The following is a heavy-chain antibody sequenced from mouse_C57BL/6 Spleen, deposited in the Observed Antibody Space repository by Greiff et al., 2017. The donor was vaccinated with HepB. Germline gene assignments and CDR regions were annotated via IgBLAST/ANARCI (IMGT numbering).Heavy chain of an antibody. CDR2: IDPSDSET. Sequence: VQLQQSGAELVRPGSSVKLSCKASGYTFTSYWMHWVKQRPIQGLEWISNIDPSDSETHYNQKFKDKATLTVDKSSSTAYMQLSSLTSEDSAVYYCARDPHYYGSSYDYYAMDYWGQGTSVTVSS. J-gene: IGHJ4*01. D-gene: IGHD1-1*01. CDR1: GYTFTSYW. CDR3: ARDPHYYGSSYDYYAMDY. V-gene: IGHV1-52*01.